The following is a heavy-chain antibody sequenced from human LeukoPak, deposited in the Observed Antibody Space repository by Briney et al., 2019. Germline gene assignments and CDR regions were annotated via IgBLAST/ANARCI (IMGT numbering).Heavy chain of an antibody. V-gene: IGHV1-2*02. J-gene: IGHJ5*02. CDR2: INPNSGGT. CDR3: ARGDCSSTSCYFYNWFDP. D-gene: IGHD2-2*01. Sequence: ASVEVSCKASEYTFTGYYMHWVRQAPGQGLEWMGWINPNSGGTNYAQKFQGRVTMTRDTSISTAYMELSRLRSDDTAVYYCARGDCSSTSCYFYNWFDPWGQGTLVTVSS. CDR1: EYTFTGYY.